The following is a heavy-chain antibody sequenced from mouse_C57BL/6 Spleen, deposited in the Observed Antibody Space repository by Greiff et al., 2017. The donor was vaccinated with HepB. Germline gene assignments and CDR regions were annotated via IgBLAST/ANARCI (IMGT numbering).Heavy chain of an antibody. D-gene: IGHD1-1*02. CDR3: ARDHYDYAMDY. CDR2: ISYDGSN. J-gene: IGHJ4*01. CDR1: GYSITSGYY. V-gene: IGHV3-6*01. Sequence: DVQLQESGPGLVKPSQSLSLTCSVTGYSITSGYYWNWIRQFPGNKLEWMGYISYDGSNNYNPSLKNRISITRDTSKNQFFLKLNSVTTEDTATYYCARDHYDYAMDYWGQGTSVTVSS.